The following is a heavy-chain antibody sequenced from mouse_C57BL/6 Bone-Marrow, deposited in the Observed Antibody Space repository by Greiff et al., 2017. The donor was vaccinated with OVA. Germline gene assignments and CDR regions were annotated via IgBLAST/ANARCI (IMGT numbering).Heavy chain of an antibody. Sequence: QVQLQQSGAELVRPGTSVKMSCTASGYTFTNYWIGWAKQRPGHGLEWIGDIYPGGGYTNYTEKFKGKATLTADKSSSTAYMQFSSLTSEDSAIYYCASRDYYGSFDYWGQGTTLTVSS. J-gene: IGHJ2*01. CDR1: GYTFTNYW. CDR2: IYPGGGYT. D-gene: IGHD1-1*01. V-gene: IGHV1-63*01. CDR3: ASRDYYGSFDY.